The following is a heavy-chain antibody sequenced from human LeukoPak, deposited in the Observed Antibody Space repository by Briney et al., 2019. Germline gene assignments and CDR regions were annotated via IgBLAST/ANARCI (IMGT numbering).Heavy chain of an antibody. CDR1: GGSISSSNYC. D-gene: IGHD3-16*01. CDR2: IYYSGST. Sequence: SETLSLTCTVSGGSISSSNYCWGWSRQPPGKGLEWIGTIYYSGSTYYNPSLKSRVTISLDTSKNQFSLRLSSVTAADTAVYYCASINGGTPFYYYMDAWGQGTTVTVSS. CDR3: ASINGGTPFYYYMDA. V-gene: IGHV4-39*01. J-gene: IGHJ6*03.